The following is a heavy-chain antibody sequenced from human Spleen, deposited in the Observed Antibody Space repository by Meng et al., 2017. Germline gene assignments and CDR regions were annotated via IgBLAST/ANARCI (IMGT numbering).Heavy chain of an antibody. CDR2: INRSGST. Sequence: SETLSLTCVVSGGSFSDYYWSWIRQPPGKGLEWIGEINRSGSTNYNPSLESRATISVDTSQNNLSLKLSSVTAADSAVYYCSRDRSDSWTEYWCQGTLVTGYS. CDR1: GGSFSDYY. V-gene: IGHV4-34*01. J-gene: IGHJ4*02. D-gene: IGHD6-13*01. CDR3: SRDRSDSWTEY.